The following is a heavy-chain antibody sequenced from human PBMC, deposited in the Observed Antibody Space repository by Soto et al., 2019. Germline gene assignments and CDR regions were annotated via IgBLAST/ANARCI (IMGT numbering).Heavy chain of an antibody. V-gene: IGHV1-18*01. J-gene: IGHJ6*03. Sequence: GASVKVSCKASGYTFTSYVISWVRQAPGQGLEWMGWISAYNGNTNYAQKLQGRVTMTTDTSTSTAYMELRSLRSDDTAVYYCARAIAARSGGGEYYYYYMDVWGKGTTVTVSS. CDR1: GYTFTSYV. CDR2: ISAYNGNT. D-gene: IGHD6-6*01. CDR3: ARAIAARSGGGEYYYYYMDV.